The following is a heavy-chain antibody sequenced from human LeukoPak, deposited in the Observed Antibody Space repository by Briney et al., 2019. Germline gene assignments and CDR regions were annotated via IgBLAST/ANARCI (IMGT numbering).Heavy chain of an antibody. Sequence: GGSLRLSCAASGFTFSSYAMSWVRQAPGQGLEWVSAISGSGGSTYYADSVKGRFTISRDNSKSTLYLQMNSLRAEDTAVYYCAKAGQYYYDSSGYSNYYYMDVWGKGTTVTVSS. J-gene: IGHJ6*03. CDR2: ISGSGGST. D-gene: IGHD3-22*01. CDR3: AKAGQYYYDSSGYSNYYYMDV. CDR1: GFTFSSYA. V-gene: IGHV3-23*01.